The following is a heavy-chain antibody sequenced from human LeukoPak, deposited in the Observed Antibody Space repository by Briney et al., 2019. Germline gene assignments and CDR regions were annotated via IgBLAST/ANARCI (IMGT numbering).Heavy chain of an antibody. V-gene: IGHV1-69*13. CDR3: ARGPVLRYFDWTLPPNWFDP. CDR2: IIPIFGTA. D-gene: IGHD3-9*01. CDR1: GGTFSSYA. J-gene: IGHJ5*02. Sequence: ASVKVSCKASGGTFSSYAISWVRQAPGQGLEWMVGIIPIFGTANYAQKFQGRVTITADESTSTAYMELSSLRSEDTAVYYCARGPVLRYFDWTLPPNWFDPWGQGTLVTVSS.